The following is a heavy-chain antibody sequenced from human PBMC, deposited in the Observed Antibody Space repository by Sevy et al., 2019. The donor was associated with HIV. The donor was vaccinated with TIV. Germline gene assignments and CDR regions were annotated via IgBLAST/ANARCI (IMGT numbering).Heavy chain of an antibody. V-gene: IGHV3-33*01. CDR1: GFTFSSYG. Sequence: GGFLRLSCAASGFTFSSYGMHWVRQAPGKGLEWMAVIWYEGSNKYYADSVKGRFTISRDNSKNRLYLQMNSLRAEDTAVYYCTREDADITMIRGPLYYYGMDVWGQGTTVTVSS. D-gene: IGHD3-10*01. J-gene: IGHJ6*02. CDR3: TREDADITMIRGPLYYYGMDV. CDR2: IWYEGSNK.